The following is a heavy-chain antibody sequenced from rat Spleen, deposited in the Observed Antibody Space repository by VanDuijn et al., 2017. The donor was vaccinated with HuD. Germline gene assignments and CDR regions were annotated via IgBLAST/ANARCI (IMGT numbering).Heavy chain of an antibody. CDR3: ARLWLRRVHNWFAY. V-gene: IGHV5-7*01. J-gene: IGHJ3*01. Sequence: EVQLVESGGGLVQPGRSMKLSCAASGFTFSNYYMAWVRQAPKKGLEWVATIIYDGSSTYYRDSVKGRFTISRDNAKSTLYLQMDSLRSEDTATHYCARLWLRRVHNWFAYWGQGTLVTVSS. D-gene: IGHD1-11*01. CDR2: IIYDGSST. CDR1: GFTFSNYY.